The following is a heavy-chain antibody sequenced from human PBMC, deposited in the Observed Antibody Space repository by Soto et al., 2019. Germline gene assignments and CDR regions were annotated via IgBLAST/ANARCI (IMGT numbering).Heavy chain of an antibody. CDR1: GYTFTSYY. CDR3: ARVGYCSGGSCSAFQH. J-gene: IGHJ1*01. D-gene: IGHD2-15*01. V-gene: IGHV1-2*04. CDR2: INPNSGGT. Sequence: GASVKVSCKASGYTFTSYYMHWVRQAPGQGLEWMGWINPNSGGTNYAQKFQGWVTMTRDTSISTAYMELSRLRSDDTAVYYCARVGYCSGGSCSAFQHWGQGTLVTVS.